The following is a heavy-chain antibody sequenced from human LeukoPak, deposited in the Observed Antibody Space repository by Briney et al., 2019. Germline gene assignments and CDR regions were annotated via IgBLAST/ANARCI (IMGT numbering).Heavy chain of an antibody. Sequence: ASVKVSCKASGYTFTCYYIHWVRQAPGQGLEWMGWINPNSGGTNYAQKFQGRVTMTEDTSTDTAYMELSSLRSEDTAVYYCATRGVYGLSNWFDPWGQGTLVTVSS. D-gene: IGHD3-10*01. CDR1: GYTFTCYY. J-gene: IGHJ5*02. V-gene: IGHV1-2*02. CDR3: ATRGVYGLSNWFDP. CDR2: INPNSGGT.